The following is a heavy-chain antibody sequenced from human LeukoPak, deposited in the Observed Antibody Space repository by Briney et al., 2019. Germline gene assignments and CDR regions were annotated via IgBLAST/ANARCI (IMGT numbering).Heavy chain of an antibody. J-gene: IGHJ3*02. CDR1: GGSISSSSHY. CDR2: IYYSGST. V-gene: IGHV4-39*06. CDR3: ARAGPYCGGDCHFGAFDI. D-gene: IGHD2-21*02. Sequence: SETLSLTCTVSGGSISSSSHYWGWIRQPPGKGLEWIGSIYYSGSTYYNPSLKSRVTISVDTSKNQFPLKLSSVTAADTAVYYCARAGPYCGGDCHFGAFDIWGQGTMVTVSS.